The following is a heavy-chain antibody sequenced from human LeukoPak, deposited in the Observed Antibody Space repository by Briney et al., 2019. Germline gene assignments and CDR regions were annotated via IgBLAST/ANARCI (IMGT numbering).Heavy chain of an antibody. D-gene: IGHD4-17*01. CDR2: VYYGGTT. J-gene: IGHJ6*03. CDR3: ARRATTVTTGYYYYYMDV. Sequence: PSETLSLTCTVSGGSINSRSYYWGWMRQPPGKGMEWIGSVYYGGTTYYNPSLKSRVTISEDTSKNQFSLKLSSVTAADTAVYYCARRATTVTTGYYYYYMDVWGKGTTVTVSS. V-gene: IGHV4-39*01. CDR1: GGSINSRSYY.